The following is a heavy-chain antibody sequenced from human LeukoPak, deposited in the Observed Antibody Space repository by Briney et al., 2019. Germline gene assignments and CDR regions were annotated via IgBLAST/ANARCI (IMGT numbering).Heavy chain of an antibody. CDR3: AELGITMIGGV. D-gene: IGHD3-10*02. J-gene: IGHJ6*04. V-gene: IGHV3-48*03. CDR2: ISSSGSTI. CDR1: GFTFSSYE. Sequence: HPGGSLRLSCAASGFTFSSYEMNWVRQAPGKGLEWVSYISSSGSTIYYADSVKGRFAISRDNAKNSLYLQMNSLRAEDTAVYYCAELGITMIGGVRGKGTTVTISS.